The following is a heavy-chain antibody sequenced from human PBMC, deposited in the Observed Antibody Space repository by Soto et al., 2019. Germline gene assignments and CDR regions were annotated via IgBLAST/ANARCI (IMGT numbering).Heavy chain of an antibody. D-gene: IGHD4-17*01. CDR1: GFTFSSYA. J-gene: IGHJ4*02. CDR2: ISGSGGST. CDR3: AKGYGDYVITVPGFDY. V-gene: IGHV3-23*01. Sequence: GSLRLSCAASGFTFSSYAMSWVRQAPGKGLEWVSAISGSGGSTYYADSVKGRFTISRDNSKNTLYLQMNSLRAEDTAVYYCAKGYGDYVITVPGFDYWGQGTLVTVSS.